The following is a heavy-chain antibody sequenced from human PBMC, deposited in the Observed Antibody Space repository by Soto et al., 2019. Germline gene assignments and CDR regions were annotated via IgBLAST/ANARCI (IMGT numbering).Heavy chain of an antibody. CDR1: GFTVTSKC. CDR3: ARDSGMIRGSYGVDV. V-gene: IGHV3-53*01. J-gene: IGHJ6*02. D-gene: IGHD3-10*01. Sequence: GGSRRLSCAASGFTVTSKCLTWVRQAPGKGLEWVSVIYSGGGTYYPDSVKGRFTSSRDKSQNTLYLQMDSLRVEDTAVYYCARDSGMIRGSYGVDVWGQGTTVTVSS. CDR2: IYSGGGT.